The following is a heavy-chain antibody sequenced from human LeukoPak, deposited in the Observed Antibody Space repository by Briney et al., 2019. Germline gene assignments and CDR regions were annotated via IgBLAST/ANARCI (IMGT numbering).Heavy chain of an antibody. V-gene: IGHV3-21*01. D-gene: IGHD1-26*01. Sequence: GGSPRLSCAASGFTFNVYTMNWVRQAPGKGLEWVSSISSRGKYTYYADSVKGRFAISRDNANNSLYLQMNSLRADDTSVYYCASAYSGRFQWGRGTLVTVSS. CDR2: ISSRGKYT. CDR3: ASAYSGRFQ. CDR1: GFTFNVYT. J-gene: IGHJ4*02.